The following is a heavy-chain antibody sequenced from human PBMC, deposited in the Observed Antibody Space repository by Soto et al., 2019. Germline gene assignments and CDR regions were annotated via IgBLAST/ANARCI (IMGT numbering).Heavy chain of an antibody. V-gene: IGHV3-21*06. CDR3: ARESEDLPSNFDY. Sequence: EVQLVEYGGGLVKPGGSLRLSCAASGFTFTRYSMNWVRQAPGKGLEWVSSISSTTNYIYYGDSMKVRFTISRDNAKNSLYLEMNRLRAEDTAVYYCARESEDLPSNFDYWGQGTMVTVSS. J-gene: IGHJ4*02. CDR1: GFTFTRYS. CDR2: ISSTTNYI.